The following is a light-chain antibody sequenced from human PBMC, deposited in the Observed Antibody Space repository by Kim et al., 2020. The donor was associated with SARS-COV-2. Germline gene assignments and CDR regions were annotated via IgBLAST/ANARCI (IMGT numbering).Light chain of an antibody. J-gene: IGKJ2*01. V-gene: IGKV3-15*01. CDR1: QSVSSN. CDR3: QQYNNWPYT. Sequence: EIVMTRSPATLSVSPGERATLSCRASQSVSSNLAWYQQKPGQAPRLLIYGASTRATGIPSRFSGSGSGTEFTLTISSLQSEDFAVYSCQQYNNWPYTFGQGTKLEI. CDR2: GAS.